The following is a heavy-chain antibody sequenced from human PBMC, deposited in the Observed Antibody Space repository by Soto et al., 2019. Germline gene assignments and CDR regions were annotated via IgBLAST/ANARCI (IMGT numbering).Heavy chain of an antibody. D-gene: IGHD3-10*01. CDR1: GFTGSSYE. CDR2: ISYDGSNK. Sequence: RLSCASCGFTGSSYERHGVRQPRGKGLEWVAVISYDGSNKYFADSVKGRFTISRDNSKNRLYLQMNSLRPEDTAVYYSARDRYYFGYGTESDGLDVWGQGTTATVSS. J-gene: IGHJ6*02. V-gene: IGHV3-30-3*01. CDR3: ARDRYYFGYGTESDGLDV.